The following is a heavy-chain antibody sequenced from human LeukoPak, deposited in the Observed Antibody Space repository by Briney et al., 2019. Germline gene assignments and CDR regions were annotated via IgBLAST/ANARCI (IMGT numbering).Heavy chain of an antibody. D-gene: IGHD6-19*01. CDR2: TLYDGSNK. V-gene: IGHV3-30*18. J-gene: IGHJ4*02. CDR1: RFTFSSYG. Sequence: PGGSLRLSCAAYRFTFSSYGMHWVRQAPGKGLEWVALTLYDGSNKYYADSVKGRFTISRDNSKNTLYLQMNSLRAEDTAVYYCAKDGIAVAGIHYYFDYWGQGTLVTVSS. CDR3: AKDGIAVAGIHYYFDY.